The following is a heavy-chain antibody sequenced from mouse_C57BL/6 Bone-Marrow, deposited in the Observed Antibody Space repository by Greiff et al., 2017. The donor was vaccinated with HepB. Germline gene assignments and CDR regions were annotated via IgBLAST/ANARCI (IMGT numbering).Heavy chain of an antibody. Sequence: EVHLVESGGGLVKPGGSLKLSCAASGFTFSSYAMSWVRQTPEKRLEWVATISDGGSYTYYPDNVKGRFTISRDNAKNNLYLQMSHLKSEDTAMYYCASHYYYGSRTGYYAMDYWGQGTSVTVSS. J-gene: IGHJ4*01. D-gene: IGHD1-1*01. V-gene: IGHV5-4*01. CDR2: ISDGGSYT. CDR1: GFTFSSYA. CDR3: ASHYYYGSRTGYYAMDY.